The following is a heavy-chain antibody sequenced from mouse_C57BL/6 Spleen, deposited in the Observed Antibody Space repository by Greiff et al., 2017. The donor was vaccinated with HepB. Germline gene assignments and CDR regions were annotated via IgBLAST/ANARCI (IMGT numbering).Heavy chain of an antibody. CDR3: ARWGVITTYWYLEV. V-gene: IGHV1-59*01. CDR2: IDPSDSYT. CDR1: GYTFTSYW. Sequence: QVQLQQPGAELVRPGTSVKLSCKASGYTFTSYWMHWVKQRPGQGLEWIGVIDPSDSYTNYNQKFKGKATLTVDTSSSTAYMQLSSLTSEDSAVYYGARWGVITTYWYLEVGGTGTTVTVSS. J-gene: IGHJ1*03. D-gene: IGHD1-1*01.